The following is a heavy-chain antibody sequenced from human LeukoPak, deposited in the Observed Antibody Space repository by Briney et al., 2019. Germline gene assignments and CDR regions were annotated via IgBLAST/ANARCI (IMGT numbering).Heavy chain of an antibody. V-gene: IGHV1-2*02. Sequence: ASVTVSCKASGYTFTDLYIHWVRQAPGQGLEWMGWINTRSGGTRYAQNFQGRVSMTRDTSISTAYMELSSLTSDDTAVFYCARVQCCDVGKSFLFDYWGQGTLVTASS. J-gene: IGHJ4*02. CDR1: GYTFTDLY. CDR2: INTRSGGT. CDR3: ARVQCCDVGKSFLFDY. D-gene: IGHD1-26*01.